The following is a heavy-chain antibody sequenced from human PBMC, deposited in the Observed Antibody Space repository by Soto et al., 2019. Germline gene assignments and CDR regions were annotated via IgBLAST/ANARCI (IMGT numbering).Heavy chain of an antibody. J-gene: IGHJ5*02. V-gene: IGHV4-61*01. Sequence: KPXETLCLTCPDSGGSVSSGSYYWTWIRQPPGKGLEWMWHMYYSGSTKYNPSLKSRVTVSVDASKNQFSPKLSSVTAADTAVYYCARRRSLLYDSPRFDPWGQGTLVTVYS. CDR2: MYYSGST. D-gene: IGHD1-1*01. CDR3: ARRRSLLYDSPRFDP. CDR1: GGSVSSGSYY.